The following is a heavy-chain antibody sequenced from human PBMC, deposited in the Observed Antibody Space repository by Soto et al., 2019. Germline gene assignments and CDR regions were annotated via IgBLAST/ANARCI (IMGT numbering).Heavy chain of an antibody. CDR3: AKDNADNYERGPPPPGYYYGMDV. J-gene: IGHJ6*02. CDR1: GFSFSDCG. CDR2: ISYDGSNK. D-gene: IGHD3-22*01. Sequence: QVQLVESGGGGVQPGRSLRLSCAASGFSFSDCGMHWVRQAPGKGLEWVAVISYDGSNKYYADSVKGRFTISRDNSKNTLYLQMNTLRAEDTALYYCAKDNADNYERGPPPPGYYYGMDVWGQGTTVTVSS. V-gene: IGHV3-30*18.